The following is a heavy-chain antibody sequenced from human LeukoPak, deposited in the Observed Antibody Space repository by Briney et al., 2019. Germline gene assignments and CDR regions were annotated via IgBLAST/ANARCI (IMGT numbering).Heavy chain of an antibody. CDR3: ASAGYTAMEGDWFDP. V-gene: IGHV4-59*01. J-gene: IGHJ5*02. CDR1: GGSISSYY. Sequence: SETLSLTCTVSGGSISSYYWSWIRQPPGKGLEWIGYIYYSGSTNYNPSLKSRVTISVDTSKNQFSLKLSSVTAADTAVYYGASAGYTAMEGDWFDPWGQGTLVTVSS. D-gene: IGHD5-18*01. CDR2: IYYSGST.